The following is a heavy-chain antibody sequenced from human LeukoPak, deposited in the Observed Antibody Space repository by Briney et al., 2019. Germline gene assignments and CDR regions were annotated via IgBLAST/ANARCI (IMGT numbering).Heavy chain of an antibody. CDR1: GFTFSSYG. CDR2: ISYDGSTK. D-gene: IGHD3-22*01. J-gene: IGHJ1*01. Sequence: PGGSLRLSCAASGFTFSSYGMHWVRQTPGKGLEWVAVISYDGSTKYYADSVKGRFTISRDISKNTLYLQMNSLRAEDTAVYYCAKAGYYYDGSGYAEYFQHWGQGTLVTVSS. CDR3: AKAGYYYDGSGYAEYFQH. V-gene: IGHV3-30*18.